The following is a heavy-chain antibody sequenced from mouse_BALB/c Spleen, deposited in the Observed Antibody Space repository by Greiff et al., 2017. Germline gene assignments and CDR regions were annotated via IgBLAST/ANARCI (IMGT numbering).Heavy chain of an antibody. V-gene: IGHV5-6*01. CDR2: ISSGGSYT. CDR1: GFTFSSYG. D-gene: IGHD6-2*01. J-gene: IGHJ2*01. CDR3: ARLSTVLDY. Sequence: DVQLVESGGDLVKPGGSLKLSCAASGFTFSSYGMSWVRQTPDKRLEWVATISSGGSYTYYPDSVKGRFTISRDNAKNTLYLQMSSLKSEDTAMYYCARLSTVLDYWGQGTTLTVSS.